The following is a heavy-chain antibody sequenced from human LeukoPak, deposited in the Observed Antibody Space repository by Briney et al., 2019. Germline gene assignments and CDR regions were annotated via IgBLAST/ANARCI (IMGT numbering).Heavy chain of an antibody. CDR2: TYTDGNT. CDR3: ARDSPTDSSGYYLEY. CDR1: GFSVSGDN. Sequence: GGSLRLSCAASGFSVSGDNMSWVRQAPGKGLEWVSVTYTDGNTYYADSVKGRFTASRDSSKNTLYLQVNSLRAEDTAVYYCARDSPTDSSGYYLEYWGQGTLVTVSS. J-gene: IGHJ4*02. V-gene: IGHV3-53*01. D-gene: IGHD3-22*01.